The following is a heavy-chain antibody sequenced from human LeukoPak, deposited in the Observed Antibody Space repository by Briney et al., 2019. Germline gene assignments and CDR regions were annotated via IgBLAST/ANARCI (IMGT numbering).Heavy chain of an antibody. J-gene: IGHJ4*02. CDR1: GGSIRSSSYY. D-gene: IGHD2-15*01. CDR3: ARAGYCSGGSCYSAHSDY. V-gene: IGHV4-39*07. Sequence: PSETLSLTCTVSGGSIRSSSYYWGWIRQPPGKGLEWIGSIYYTGSTYYNPSLKSRVTISVDTSKNQFSLKLSSVTAADTAVYYCARAGYCSGGSCYSAHSDYWGQGTLVTVSS. CDR2: IYYTGST.